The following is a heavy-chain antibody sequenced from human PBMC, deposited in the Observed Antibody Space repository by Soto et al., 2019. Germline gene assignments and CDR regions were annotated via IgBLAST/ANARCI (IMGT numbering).Heavy chain of an antibody. CDR1: GGSFSDYY. D-gene: IGHD2-2*01. CDR2: INHSGIT. Sequence: QVQLQQWGAGLLKPSETLSLTCAVYGGSFSDYYWTWIRQPPGRGLEWIGEINHSGITNYSPSLKSRVTISVDTSKSQFSLNLASVTAADTAVYFCARGDQCRSTSCYPYYFDHWGRGTPVTVSS. CDR3: ARGDQCRSTSCYPYYFDH. V-gene: IGHV4-34*02. J-gene: IGHJ4*02.